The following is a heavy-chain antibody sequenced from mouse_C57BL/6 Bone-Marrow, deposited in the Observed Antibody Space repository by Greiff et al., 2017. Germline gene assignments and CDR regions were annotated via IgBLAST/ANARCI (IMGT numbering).Heavy chain of an antibody. CDR1: GYTFTSYW. Sequence: QVQLQQSGAELVKPGASVKLSCKASGYTFTSYWMHWVKQRPGQGLEWIGMIHPNSGSTNYNEKFKSKATLTVDKSSSTAYMQLSSLTSEDSAVYYCARSLSWYFDVWGTGTTVTVAS. J-gene: IGHJ1*03. CDR3: ARSLSWYFDV. V-gene: IGHV1-64*01. CDR2: IHPNSGST.